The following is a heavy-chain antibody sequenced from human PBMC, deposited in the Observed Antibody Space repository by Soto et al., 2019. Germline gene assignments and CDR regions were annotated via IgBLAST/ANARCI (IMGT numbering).Heavy chain of an antibody. Sequence: QVQLVQSGAEVKKPGSSVKVSCNASGGIFSSYAFSWVRQAPGQGLEWMGGIIPILRSADYAQRFQGRVTITADESTRTVYMELSRLRSEDTAVYYCARDHLGRGWYGVMDSWGQGTQVIVSS. D-gene: IGHD6-19*01. CDR2: IIPILRSA. V-gene: IGHV1-69*01. CDR1: GGIFSSYA. J-gene: IGHJ4*02. CDR3: ARDHLGRGWYGVMDS.